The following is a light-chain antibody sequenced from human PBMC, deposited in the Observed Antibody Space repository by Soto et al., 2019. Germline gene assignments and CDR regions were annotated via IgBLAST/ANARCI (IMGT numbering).Light chain of an antibody. V-gene: IGKV3D-15*02. CDR2: GAS. CDR1: QSISSN. J-gene: IGKJ5*01. CDR3: QQYGSSPIT. Sequence: LMTQSPATLSVCPGQRATLSSRASQSISSNLAWYQQKPGQAPRLLIYGASTRATGIPDRFSGSGSGTDFTLTSSSLQPEDFAVYYCQQYGSSPITFGQGTRLDNK.